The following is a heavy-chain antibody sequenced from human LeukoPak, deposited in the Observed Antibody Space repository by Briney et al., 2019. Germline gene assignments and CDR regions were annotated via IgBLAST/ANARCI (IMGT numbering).Heavy chain of an antibody. V-gene: IGHV3-66*02. J-gene: IGHJ4*02. Sequence: PGGSLRLSCVASGFTVSSSYMSWVRQAPGKGLEWVSVFYTGGSTFYADSVKGRFTISRDNSKNTLYLQMNSLRAEDTAVYYCARDPSYYDFWSVWGQGTPVTVSS. D-gene: IGHD3-3*01. CDR2: FYTGGST. CDR3: ARDPSYYDFWSV. CDR1: GFTVSSSY.